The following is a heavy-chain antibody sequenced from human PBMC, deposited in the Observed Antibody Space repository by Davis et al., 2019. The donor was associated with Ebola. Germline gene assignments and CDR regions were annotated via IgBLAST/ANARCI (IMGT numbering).Heavy chain of an antibody. CDR3: AKELDVVVPAAIFYYYGMDV. CDR1: GFTVSSNY. J-gene: IGHJ6*02. D-gene: IGHD2-2*02. Sequence: GGSLRLSCAASGFTVSSNYMSWVRQAPGKGLEWVAVISYDGSNKYYADSVKGRFTISRDNSKNTLYLQMNSLRAEDTAVYYCAKELDVVVPAAIFYYYGMDVWGQGTTVTVSS. V-gene: IGHV3-30*18. CDR2: ISYDGSNK.